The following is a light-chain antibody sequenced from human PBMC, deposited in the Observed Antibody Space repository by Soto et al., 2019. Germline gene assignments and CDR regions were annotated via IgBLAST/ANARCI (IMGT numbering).Light chain of an antibody. CDR1: QSISIN. CDR3: LQYHNLWA. Sequence: EIVMTQSPATLSVSPGERAILSCRASQSISINLAWYQQKPGQAPRLLIYAASNRATGVPARFSGSWSGTEFTLTISSLQSEDFTVYSCLQYHNLWAFGRGTKVDIK. CDR2: AAS. V-gene: IGKV3-15*01. J-gene: IGKJ1*01.